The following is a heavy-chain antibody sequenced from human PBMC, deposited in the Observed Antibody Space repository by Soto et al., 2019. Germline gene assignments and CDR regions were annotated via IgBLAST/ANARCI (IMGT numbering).Heavy chain of an antibody. CDR3: TTSNRYSIAAAGTPWVSLYYYGMDV. D-gene: IGHD6-13*01. V-gene: IGHV3-15*07. Sequence: PGGSLRLSCAASGFTFSNAWMNWVRQAPGKGLEWVGRIKSKTDGGTTDYAAPVKGRFTISRDDSKNTLYLQMNSLKTEDTAVYYCTTSNRYSIAAAGTPWVSLYYYGMDVWGQGTTVTVSS. CDR2: IKSKTDGGTT. J-gene: IGHJ6*02. CDR1: GFTFSNAW.